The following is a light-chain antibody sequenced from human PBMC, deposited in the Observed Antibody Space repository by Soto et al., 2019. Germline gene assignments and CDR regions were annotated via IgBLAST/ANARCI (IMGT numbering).Light chain of an antibody. CDR3: QSFDSSLSASV. CDR1: SSNIGAGYN. V-gene: IGLV1-40*01. Sequence: QSVLTQPPSVSGAPGQRVTISCTGSSSNIGAGYNVHWYQQLPGTAPKLLIYGNNNRPSGVPDRFSGSKSGTSASLVITGLQAEDEADYYCQSFDSSLSASVFGGGTKHTVL. CDR2: GNN. J-gene: IGLJ2*01.